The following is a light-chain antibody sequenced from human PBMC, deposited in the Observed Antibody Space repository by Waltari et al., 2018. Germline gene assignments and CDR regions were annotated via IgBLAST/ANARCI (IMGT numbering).Light chain of an antibody. J-gene: IGLJ3*02. CDR2: SNN. V-gene: IGLV1-44*01. CDR3: AAWDDSLDGSWV. Sequence: QSVLTQPPSASGTPGQRVSLSCSGSSSNIGSNAVNWYRQLPGTAPKLLIYSNNKRPSGVPDRFSGSKSGTSASLAISGLLSQDEADYYCAAWDDSLDGSWVFGGGTKLTVL. CDR1: SSNIGSNA.